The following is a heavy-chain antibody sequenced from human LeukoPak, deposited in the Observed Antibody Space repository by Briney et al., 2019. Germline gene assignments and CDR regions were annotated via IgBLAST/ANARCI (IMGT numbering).Heavy chain of an antibody. Sequence: GASVKVPCKASGGTFSSYAISWVRQAPGQGLEWMGRIIPILGIANYAQKFQGRVTITADKSTSTAYMELSSLRSEDTAVYYCARGYYYYYGMDVWGQGTTVTVSS. CDR1: GGTFSSYA. CDR3: ARGYYYYYGMDV. V-gene: IGHV1-69*04. J-gene: IGHJ6*02. CDR2: IIPILGIA.